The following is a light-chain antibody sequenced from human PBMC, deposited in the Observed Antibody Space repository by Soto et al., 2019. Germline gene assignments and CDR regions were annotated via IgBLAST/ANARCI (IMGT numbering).Light chain of an antibody. Sequence: ASQSVSSNLAWYQQKPGQAPRLLIYGASTRATGIPARFSGSGSGTEFTLTISSLQSEDFAVYYCQQYSNWPSWTFGQGTKVDIK. CDR3: QQYSNWPSWT. V-gene: IGKV3-15*01. J-gene: IGKJ1*01. CDR2: GAS. CDR1: QSVSSN.